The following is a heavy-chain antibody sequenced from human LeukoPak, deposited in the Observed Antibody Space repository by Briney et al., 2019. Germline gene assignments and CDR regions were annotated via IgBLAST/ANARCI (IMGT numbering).Heavy chain of an antibody. CDR1: GFTFSSYS. V-gene: IGHV3-21*04. Sequence: KPGGSLRLSCAASGFTFSSYSMNWVRQAPGKGLEWVSSISSSSSYIYYADSVKGRFTISRDNAKNSLYLQMNSLRAEDTALYYCAKGPYDYGDYMFDYWGQGTLVTVSS. CDR3: AKGPYDYGDYMFDY. J-gene: IGHJ4*02. D-gene: IGHD4-17*01. CDR2: ISSSSSYI.